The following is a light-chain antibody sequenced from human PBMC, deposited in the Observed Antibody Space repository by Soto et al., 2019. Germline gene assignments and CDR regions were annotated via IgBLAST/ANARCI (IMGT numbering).Light chain of an antibody. CDR2: AES. Sequence: DLQMTQSLSSLSASVGDRVTITCRASQCISSYLNWYQQKPGKAPKLQIYAESSLQSGVPSRFSGSGSGTDFTLTISSLQPEDFATYYCQQSYSMPLSFGGGTKVEIK. J-gene: IGKJ4*01. CDR1: QCISSY. CDR3: QQSYSMPLS. V-gene: IGKV1-39*01.